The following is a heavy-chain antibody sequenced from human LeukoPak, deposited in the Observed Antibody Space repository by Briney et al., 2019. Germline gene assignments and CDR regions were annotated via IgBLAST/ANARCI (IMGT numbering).Heavy chain of an antibody. CDR3: ARDPHRGGDYDY. CDR2: IKPEGSEK. J-gene: IGHJ4*02. D-gene: IGHD4-17*01. CDR1: GVTLNNHW. V-gene: IGHV3-7*03. Sequence: GGSLRLSCAASGVTLNNHWRNWVRQAPGKGLEWVANIKPEGSEKFYGDSVSGRFTISRDHPKNSLYLQMNSLRAEDTAVYYCARDPHRGGDYDYWGQGTLVTVSS.